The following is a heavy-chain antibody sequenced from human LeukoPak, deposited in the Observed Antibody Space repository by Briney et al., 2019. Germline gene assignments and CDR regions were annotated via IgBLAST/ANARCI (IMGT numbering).Heavy chain of an antibody. CDR2: ISSSSSYI. V-gene: IGHV3-21*01. J-gene: IGHJ5*02. CDR1: GFTFSSYS. D-gene: IGHD5-12*01. Sequence: GGSLRLSCAASGFTFSSYSMNWVRQAPGKGLEWVSSISSSSSYIYDADSVKGRFTISRDNAKNSLYLQMNSLRAEDTAVYYCARDFLDSGHGDWFDPWGQGTLVTVSS. CDR3: ARDFLDSGHGDWFDP.